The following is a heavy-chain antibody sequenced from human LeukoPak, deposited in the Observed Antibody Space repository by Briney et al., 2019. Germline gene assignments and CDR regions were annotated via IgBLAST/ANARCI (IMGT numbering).Heavy chain of an antibody. CDR1: GYTFTSYG. CDR3: AREGSAVATYNWFDP. V-gene: IGHV1-18*01. D-gene: IGHD5-12*01. J-gene: IGHJ5*02. CDR2: ISAYNGNT. Sequence: VASVKVSCKASGYTFTSYGMNWVRQAPGQGLEWMGWISAYNGNTKYAQKFQGRVTMTTDTSTTTAYMELRSLRSDDTAVYYCAREGSAVATYNWFDPWGQGTLVTVSS.